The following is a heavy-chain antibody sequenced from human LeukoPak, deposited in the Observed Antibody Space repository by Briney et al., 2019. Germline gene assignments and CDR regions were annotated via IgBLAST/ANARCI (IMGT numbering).Heavy chain of an antibody. CDR2: IWNDGINK. V-gene: IGHV3-33*01. CDR1: GFTFRTFG. J-gene: IGHJ3*02. D-gene: IGHD3-22*01. CDR3: ARDYYDSSGQLHAGAHAFDI. Sequence: GRSLRLSCAASGFTFRTFGMHWVRQAPGKGLEWVAIIWNDGINKYCADSVKGRFTISRDNSNNTLYLQMNSRIDEDTAVYYCARDYYDSSGQLHAGAHAFDIWGQGTMVTVSS.